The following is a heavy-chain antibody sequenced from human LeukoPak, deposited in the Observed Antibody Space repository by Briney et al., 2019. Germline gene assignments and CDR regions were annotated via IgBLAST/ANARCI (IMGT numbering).Heavy chain of an antibody. J-gene: IGHJ4*02. CDR3: TTVMRLYYSIDY. V-gene: IGHV3-15*01. CDR2: IKSKTDGGTT. Sequence: PGGSLRLSCAASGFTFSNGWMTWVRQAPGKGLEWVGRIKSKTDGGTTDYAAPVKGRFTISRDDSKNTLYLQMNSLKPEDTAVYYCTTVMRLYYSIDYWGQGTLVTVSS. CDR1: GFTFSNGW. D-gene: IGHD2-21*01.